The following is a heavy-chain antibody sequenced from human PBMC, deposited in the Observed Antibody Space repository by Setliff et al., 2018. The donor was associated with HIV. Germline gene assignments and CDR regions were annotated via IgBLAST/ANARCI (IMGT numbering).Heavy chain of an antibody. D-gene: IGHD2-15*01. CDR1: NGSINDYY. V-gene: IGHV4-59*12. J-gene: IGHJ2*01. Sequence: SETLSLTCSMSNGSINDYYWSWIRQSPGKGLEWIGSTYNSENINYNPSLKSRVTVSVDTSKNQFSLRLTSVTAADTAVYFCARHFYTTSWYSGTYWYFDLWGRGTLGTVSS. CDR3: ARHFYTTSWYSGTYWYFDL. CDR2: TYNSENI.